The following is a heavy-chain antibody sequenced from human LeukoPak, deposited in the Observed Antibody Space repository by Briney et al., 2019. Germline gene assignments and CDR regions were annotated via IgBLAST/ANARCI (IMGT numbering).Heavy chain of an antibody. V-gene: IGHV3-23*01. Sequence: GGSLRLSCAASGFTFSSYAMSWVRQAPGKGLEWVSAISGSGGSTYYADSVKGRFTISRDNSKNTLYLQMNSLRAEAPAVYYCANGGNPPASYFDYWGQGTLVTVSS. J-gene: IGHJ4*02. CDR3: ANGGNPPASYFDY. CDR2: ISGSGGST. CDR1: GFTFSSYA.